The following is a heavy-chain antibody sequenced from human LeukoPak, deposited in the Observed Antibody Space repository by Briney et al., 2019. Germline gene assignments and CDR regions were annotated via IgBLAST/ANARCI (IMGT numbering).Heavy chain of an antibody. J-gene: IGHJ4*02. D-gene: IGHD1-26*01. CDR2: IFYSGST. Sequence: SETLSLTCSVSGASISSRSHYWAWIRQPPGRGLEWIGSIFYSGSTYYNPSLKSRVTISVDTSKNQFSLKLSSVTAADTAVYYCARSGSGGTYYFDYWGQGTLVTVSS. V-gene: IGHV4-39*07. CDR1: GASISSRSHY. CDR3: ARSGSGGTYYFDY.